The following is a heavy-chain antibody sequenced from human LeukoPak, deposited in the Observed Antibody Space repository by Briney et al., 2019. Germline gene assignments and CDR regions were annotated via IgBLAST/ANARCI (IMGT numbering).Heavy chain of an antibody. D-gene: IGHD6-19*01. CDR2: ISAYNGNT. CDR3: ARGYSSGWLSVYYFDY. J-gene: IGHJ4*02. CDR1: GYTFTSYG. Sequence: VSVKVSCKASGYTFTSYGISWVRQAPGQGLEWMGWISAYNGNTNYAQKLQGRVTMTTDTSTSTAYMELRSLRSDDTAVYYCARGYSSGWLSVYYFDYWGQGTLVTVSS. V-gene: IGHV1-18*01.